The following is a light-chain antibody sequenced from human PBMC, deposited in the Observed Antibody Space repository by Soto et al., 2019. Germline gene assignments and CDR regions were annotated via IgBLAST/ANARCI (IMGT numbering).Light chain of an antibody. CDR1: QSISTW. CDR3: QQYHTSSIT. J-gene: IGKJ5*01. CDR2: DAS. Sequence: DIQMTQSPSTLSASVGDRVTITCRASQSISTWLAWYQHKPGKAPNLLIYDASTLERGVPSRFSGTGSGTEFTLTIDRLQPDDFATYYCQQYHTSSITFGQGTRLEI. V-gene: IGKV1-5*01.